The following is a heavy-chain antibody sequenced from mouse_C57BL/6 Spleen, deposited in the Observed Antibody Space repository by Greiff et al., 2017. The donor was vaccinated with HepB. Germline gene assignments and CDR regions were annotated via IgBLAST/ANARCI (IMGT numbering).Heavy chain of an antibody. Sequence: QVQLKESGAELVRPGASVTLSCKASGYTFTDYEMHWVKQTPVHGLEWIGAIDPETGGTAYNQKFKGKAILTADKSSSTAYMELRSLTSEDSAVYYCTLIYYGNFYWGQGTTLTVSS. V-gene: IGHV1-15*01. CDR1: GYTFTDYE. D-gene: IGHD2-1*01. J-gene: IGHJ2*01. CDR3: TLIYYGNFY. CDR2: IDPETGGT.